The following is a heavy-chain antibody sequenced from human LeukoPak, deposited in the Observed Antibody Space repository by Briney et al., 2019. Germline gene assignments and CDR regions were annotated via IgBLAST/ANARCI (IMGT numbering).Heavy chain of an antibody. D-gene: IGHD4-17*01. V-gene: IGHV3-21*01. CDR1: GFTFSSYS. CDR2: ISSSSSYI. J-gene: IGHJ4*02. Sequence: GGSLRLSCAASGFTFSSYSMNRVRQAPGKGLEWVSSISSSSSYIYYADSVKGRFTISRDNAKNSLYLQMNSLRAEDTAVYYCARVFIGDYGDYQFDYWGQGTLVTVSS. CDR3: ARVFIGDYGDYQFDY.